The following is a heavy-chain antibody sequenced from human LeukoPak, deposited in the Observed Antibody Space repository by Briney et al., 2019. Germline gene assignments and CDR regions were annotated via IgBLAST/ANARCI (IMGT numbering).Heavy chain of an antibody. V-gene: IGHV4-59*01. J-gene: IGHJ3*02. Sequence: PSETLSLTCTVSGDSISSYYWSRIRQLPGKGLEWIGYIYYIGSTNYNPSLKSRVTISVDTSKNQFSLKLSSVTAADTAVYYCARDYAFDIWGQGTMVTVSS. CDR2: IYYIGST. CDR3: ARDYAFDI. CDR1: GDSISSYY.